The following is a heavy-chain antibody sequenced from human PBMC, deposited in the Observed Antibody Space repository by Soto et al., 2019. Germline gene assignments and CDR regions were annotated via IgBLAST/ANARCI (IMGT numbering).Heavy chain of an antibody. D-gene: IGHD6-13*01. CDR2: IKSKTDGGTT. CDR3: ARRHSSSSAFDH. V-gene: IGHV3-15*01. Sequence: EVSLRLSCAASGFTFGNAWMSWVRQAPGKGQEWVGRIKSKTDGGTTDYAAPVKGRFTISRDDSKNTLYLQMNSLKTDDTAVYYCARRHSSSSAFDHWGQGTLVTVSS. J-gene: IGHJ5*02. CDR1: GFTFGNAW.